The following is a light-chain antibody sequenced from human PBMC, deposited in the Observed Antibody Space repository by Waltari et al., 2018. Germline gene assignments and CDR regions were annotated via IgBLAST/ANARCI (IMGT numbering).Light chain of an antibody. CDR2: DVS. Sequence: QSALTQPASVSGSPGQSITISCTGTSDDIGAFTFVSWYQQQSGEAPKLLISDVSNRPPGISNRFSGSKSGTTASLTISGLQADDEADYFCSSYSTDNSVVFGGGTRLTVL. CDR1: SDDIGAFTF. CDR3: SSYSTDNSVV. V-gene: IGLV2-14*01. J-gene: IGLJ2*01.